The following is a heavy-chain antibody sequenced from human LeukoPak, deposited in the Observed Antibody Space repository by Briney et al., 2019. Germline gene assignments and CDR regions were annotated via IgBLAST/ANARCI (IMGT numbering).Heavy chain of an antibody. Sequence: ASVKVSCKASAYTYTSYYMHWVRQAPGQGLEWMGIINPSGGSINYAQNFQGRVTMTRDTSTNTVYMELSSLKASDTAMYYCARLTAYSNGWYSLTGFDFWGQGTLVTVSS. CDR2: INPSGGSI. V-gene: IGHV1-46*01. D-gene: IGHD6-19*01. CDR1: AYTYTSYY. CDR3: ARLTAYSNGWYSLTGFDF. J-gene: IGHJ4*02.